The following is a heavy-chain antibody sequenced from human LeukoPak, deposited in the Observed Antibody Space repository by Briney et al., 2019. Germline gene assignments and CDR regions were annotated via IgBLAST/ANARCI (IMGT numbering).Heavy chain of an antibody. CDR2: IYRDGST. J-gene: IGHJ1*01. Sequence: PSETLSLTCSVSGYSIISGYHWAWIRQPPGKGLEWIGSIYRDGSTHYNPSLKSRITMSVDTSKNQFSLEVNSVTAADTAVYYCATDEGWPTEYFQHWGQGTLVTVSS. V-gene: IGHV4-38-2*02. CDR3: ATDEGWPTEYFQH. D-gene: IGHD6-19*01. CDR1: GYSIISGYH.